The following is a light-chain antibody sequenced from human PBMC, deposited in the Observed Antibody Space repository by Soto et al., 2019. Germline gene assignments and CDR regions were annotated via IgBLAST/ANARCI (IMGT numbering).Light chain of an antibody. CDR1: QSVSSN. J-gene: IGKJ4*01. Sequence: EIVMTQSPATLSVSPGERATLSCRASQSVSSNLAWYQQKPGQAPRLLIYGASTRATGIPARFSGSGSGTEFTVTINSLQSEDFAVYYCQQYNKWPLTFGGGTKVDIK. V-gene: IGKV3-15*01. CDR2: GAS. CDR3: QQYNKWPLT.